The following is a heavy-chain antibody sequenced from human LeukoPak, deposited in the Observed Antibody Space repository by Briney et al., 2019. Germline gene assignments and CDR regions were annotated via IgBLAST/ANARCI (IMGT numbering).Heavy chain of an antibody. CDR1: GYSISSGYY. D-gene: IGHD3-22*01. V-gene: IGHV4-38-2*02. CDR3: ARTVSYYYDSSGYPPAAGAFDI. Sequence: TSETLSLTCTVSGYSISSGYYWGWIRQPPGKGLEWIGSIYHSGSTYYNPSLKSRVTISVDTSKNQFSLKLSSVTAADTAVYYCARTVSYYYDSSGYPPAAGAFDIRGQGTMVTVSS. J-gene: IGHJ3*02. CDR2: IYHSGST.